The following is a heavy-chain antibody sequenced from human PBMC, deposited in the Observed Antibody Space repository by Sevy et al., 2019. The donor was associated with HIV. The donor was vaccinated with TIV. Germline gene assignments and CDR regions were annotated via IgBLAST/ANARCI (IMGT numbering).Heavy chain of an antibody. Sequence: GGSLRLSCAASGFTFSSYAMHWVHQAPGKGLEWVAVISYDGNNKYHADSVKDRFTISRDNSKNTLYLQMNSLRAEDTAVYYCARDGSSGGLFLKDYYYFGMDVWGQGTTVTVSS. CDR1: GFTFSSYA. D-gene: IGHD3-16*01. V-gene: IGHV3-30*04. CDR3: ARDGSSGGLFLKDYYYFGMDV. CDR2: ISYDGNNK. J-gene: IGHJ6*02.